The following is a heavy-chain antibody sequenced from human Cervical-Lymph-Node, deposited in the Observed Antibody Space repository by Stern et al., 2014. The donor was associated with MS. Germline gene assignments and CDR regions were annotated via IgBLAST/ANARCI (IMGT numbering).Heavy chain of an antibody. CDR3: ARETGGYTYGDTDFFDY. V-gene: IGHV4-61*02. CDR2: IYSSGST. CDR1: GDSISSGSFY. Sequence: QVQLQESGPGLVKPSQTLSLTCIVSGDSISSGSFYWNWIRQPAGKGLEWIGRIYSSGSTNYNPYLKSRVTLSGEPSKNQFSLKVISMTAADTAVYYCARETGGYTYGDTDFFDYWGQGALVTVSS. J-gene: IGHJ4*02. D-gene: IGHD5-18*01.